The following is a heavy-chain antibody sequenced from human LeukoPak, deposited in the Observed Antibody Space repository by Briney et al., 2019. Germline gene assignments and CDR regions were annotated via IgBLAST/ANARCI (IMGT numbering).Heavy chain of an antibody. CDR2: ISDSGGST. CDR3: AKDPDWLQLQQDTS. V-gene: IGHV3-23*01. Sequence: PGGSLRLSCAASGFTFSSYGMSWVRQAPGKGLEWVSAISDSGGSTYYADSVKGRFTISGDNSKNTLYLQMNSLRAEDTAVYYCAKDPDWLQLQQDTSWGQGTLVAVSS. CDR1: GFTFSSYG. J-gene: IGHJ4*02. D-gene: IGHD5-24*01.